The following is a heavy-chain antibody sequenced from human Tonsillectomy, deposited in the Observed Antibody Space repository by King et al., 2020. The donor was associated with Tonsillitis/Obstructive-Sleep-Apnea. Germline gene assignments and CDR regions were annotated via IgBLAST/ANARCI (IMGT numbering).Heavy chain of an antibody. CDR2: ISGIDSST. Sequence: VQLVESGGGLVQPGGSLRLSCAASGFTFSSYALTWVRQAPGKGLEWVSSISGIDSSTYYADSVKGRFTISRDNSKNTLFMQMSSLRAEDTAVYYCARASRRAVDFDWWGQGTLVTVSS. J-gene: IGHJ4*02. V-gene: IGHV3-23*04. CDR1: GFTFSSYA. CDR3: ARASRRAVDFDW. D-gene: IGHD6-19*01.